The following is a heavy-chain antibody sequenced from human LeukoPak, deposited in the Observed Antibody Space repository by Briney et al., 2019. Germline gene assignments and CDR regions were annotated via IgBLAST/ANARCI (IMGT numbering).Heavy chain of an antibody. Sequence: ASVKVSCKASGYTFTSYAMNWVRQAPGLGLEWMGWINTKTGNPTYAQGFTGRFVFSLDTSVSTAYLQISSLKAEDTAEYYCARGGGGTGTTGYYYYGMDVWGQGTMVTVSS. CDR3: ARGGGGTGTTGYYYYGMDV. V-gene: IGHV7-4-1*02. CDR2: INTKTGNP. J-gene: IGHJ6*02. CDR1: GYTFTSYA. D-gene: IGHD1-1*01.